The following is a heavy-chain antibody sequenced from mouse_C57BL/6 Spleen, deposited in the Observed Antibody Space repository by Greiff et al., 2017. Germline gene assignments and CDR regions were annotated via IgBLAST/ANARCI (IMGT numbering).Heavy chain of an antibody. Sequence: EVQVVESGGGLVKPGGSLKLSCAASGFTFSDYGMHWVRQAPEKGLEWVAYISSGSSTIYYADTVKGRFTISRDNAKNTLFLQMTSLRSEDTAMYYCARTYGSSYRNYYAMDYWGQGTSVTVSS. D-gene: IGHD1-1*01. CDR2: ISSGSSTI. V-gene: IGHV5-17*01. J-gene: IGHJ4*01. CDR1: GFTFSDYG. CDR3: ARTYGSSYRNYYAMDY.